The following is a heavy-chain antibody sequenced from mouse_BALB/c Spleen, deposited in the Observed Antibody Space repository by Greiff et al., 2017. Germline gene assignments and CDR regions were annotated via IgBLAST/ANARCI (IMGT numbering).Heavy chain of an antibody. D-gene: IGHD1-2*01. CDR3: ARDIYYGSFDY. J-gene: IGHJ2*01. Sequence: VMLVESGGGLVQPGGSRKLSCAASGFTFSSFGMHWVRQAPEKGLEWVAYISSGSSTIYYADTVKGRFTISRDNPKNTLFLQMTSLRSEDTAMYYCARDIYYGSFDYWGQGTTLTVSS. CDR1: GFTFSSFG. CDR2: ISSGSSTI. V-gene: IGHV5-17*02.